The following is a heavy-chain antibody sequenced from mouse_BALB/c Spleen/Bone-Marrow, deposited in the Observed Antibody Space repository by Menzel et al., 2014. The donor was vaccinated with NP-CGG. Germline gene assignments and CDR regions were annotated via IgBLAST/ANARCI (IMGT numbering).Heavy chain of an antibody. D-gene: IGHD2-4*01. CDR2: IDPGSGGT. CDR1: GYAFTNYL. V-gene: IGHV1-54*01. Sequence: VKLQESGAELVRPGTSVKVPCKASGYAFTNYLIEWVKQRPGQGLEWIGLIDPGSGGTNYNEKFKGKATLTADKSSSTAYMQLSSLTSDDSTVYFCAREGYDNDGGRSMDYWGQGTSVTVSS. J-gene: IGHJ4*01. CDR3: AREGYDNDGGRSMDY.